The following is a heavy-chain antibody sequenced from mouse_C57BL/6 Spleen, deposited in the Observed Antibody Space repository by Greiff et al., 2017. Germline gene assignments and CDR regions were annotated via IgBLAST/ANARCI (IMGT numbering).Heavy chain of an antibody. CDR3: ARDNYGSSYWFAY. D-gene: IGHD1-1*01. CDR2: ISDGGSYT. J-gene: IGHJ3*01. V-gene: IGHV5-4*01. CDR1: GFTFSSYA. Sequence: EVKVEESGGGLVKPGGSLKLSCAASGFTFSSYAMSWVRQTPEKRLAWVATISDGGSYTYYPDNVKGRFTISRDNAKNNLYLQMSHLKSEDTAMYYCARDNYGSSYWFAYWGQGTLVTVSA.